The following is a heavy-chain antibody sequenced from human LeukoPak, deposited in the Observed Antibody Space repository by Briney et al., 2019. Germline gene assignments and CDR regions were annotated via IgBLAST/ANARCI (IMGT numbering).Heavy chain of an antibody. V-gene: IGHV3-7*01. D-gene: IGHD4-17*01. J-gene: IGHJ4*02. Sequence: PGGSLRLSCAASGFTFSSYWMSWVRQAPGKGLEWVANIKQDGSEKYYVDSVKGRFTISRDNAKNSLYLQMSSLRAEDTAVYYCARNTMTTVTTFYYWGQGTLVTISS. CDR3: ARNTMTTVTTFYY. CDR2: IKQDGSEK. CDR1: GFTFSSYW.